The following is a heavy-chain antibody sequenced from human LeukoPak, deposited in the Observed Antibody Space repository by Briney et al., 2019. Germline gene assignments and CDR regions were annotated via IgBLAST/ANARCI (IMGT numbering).Heavy chain of an antibody. D-gene: IGHD3-10*01. CDR2: IYSGGNT. J-gene: IGHJ4*02. CDR3: ARDGPFGYR. V-gene: IGHV3-53*01. Sequence: GGSLRLSCADSGLTVSSNYMSWVRQAPGKGLEWVSVIYSGGNTYYADSVKGRFTISRDNSKNTLYLQMNSLRVEGTAVYYCARDGPFGYRWGQGTLVTVSS. CDR1: GLTVSSNY.